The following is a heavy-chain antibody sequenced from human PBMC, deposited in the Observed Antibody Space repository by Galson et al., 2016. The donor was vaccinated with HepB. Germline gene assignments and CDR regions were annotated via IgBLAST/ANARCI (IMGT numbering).Heavy chain of an antibody. CDR2: ISHTGAI. V-gene: IGHV4-39*01. CDR1: GDSTNFDVYY. CDR3: ARRSYSNYIDS. D-gene: IGHD4-11*01. Sequence: SETLSLTCSVSGDSTNFDVYYWYWGWIRQSPGKGLEWIRTISHTGAIYSNSSLKSRLTISIDRSRNEFSLDLSSVTAADTAVYFCARRSYSNYIDSWGQGILVTVSS. J-gene: IGHJ4*02.